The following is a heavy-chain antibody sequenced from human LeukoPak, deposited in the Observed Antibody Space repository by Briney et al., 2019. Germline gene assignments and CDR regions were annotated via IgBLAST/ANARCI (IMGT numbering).Heavy chain of an antibody. CDR2: IIDSGNSL. Sequence: GGSLRLSCAASGFTFSSCAMSWVRQAPGKGLEWVSTIIDSGNSLYYADSVEGRFTISRDNSKNTLYLQMNSLRAGDTAVYYCAKDPIFSGSYGVFDSWGQGTLVTVSS. D-gene: IGHD1-26*01. CDR1: GFTFSSCA. CDR3: AKDPIFSGSYGVFDS. V-gene: IGHV3-23*01. J-gene: IGHJ4*02.